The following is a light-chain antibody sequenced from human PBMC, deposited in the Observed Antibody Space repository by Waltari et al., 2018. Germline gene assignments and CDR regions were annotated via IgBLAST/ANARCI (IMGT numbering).Light chain of an antibody. CDR1: QSLTKRS. V-gene: IGKV3-20*01. CDR2: GAS. Sequence: IVLTQSPGTLSLSPGERATLSCRASQSLTKRSLAWYQQTPGQAPRLLIYGASSRAAGIPDMCSGSVSGTDFTLTISRLEPDDFAVYYCQQYGSSIMYTFGQGTKLEIK. CDR3: QQYGSSIMYT. J-gene: IGKJ2*01.